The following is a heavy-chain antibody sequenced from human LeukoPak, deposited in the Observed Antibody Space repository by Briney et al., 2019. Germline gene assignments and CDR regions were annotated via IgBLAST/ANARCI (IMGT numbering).Heavy chain of an antibody. Sequence: PPETLSLTCAVSGGSISSGSYYWGWIRQPPGKGLEWIGSIYYSGSTYYNPSLKGRVTISVDTSKIQFSLKLSSVTAADTAVYYCARLGYCSGGSCYSHYYYYYMDVWGKGTTVTVSS. CDR2: IYYSGST. D-gene: IGHD2-15*01. CDR3: ARLGYCSGGSCYSHYYYYYMDV. J-gene: IGHJ6*03. V-gene: IGHV4-39*01. CDR1: GGSISSGSYY.